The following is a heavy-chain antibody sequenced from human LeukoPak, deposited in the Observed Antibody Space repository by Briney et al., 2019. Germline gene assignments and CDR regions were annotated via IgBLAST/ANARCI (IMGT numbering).Heavy chain of an antibody. J-gene: IGHJ3*02. Sequence: PGGSLRLSCAASGFTFSSYAMNWVRQLPGKGLEWIGEINRSGSTNYNPSLKSRVTISVDTSRNQFSLKLNSVTAADTAVYYCARDPFFLTSSPDTFDIWGQGTMVTVSS. V-gene: IGHV4-34*01. CDR1: GFTFSSYA. D-gene: IGHD3-9*01. CDR2: INRSGST. CDR3: ARDPFFLTSSPDTFDI.